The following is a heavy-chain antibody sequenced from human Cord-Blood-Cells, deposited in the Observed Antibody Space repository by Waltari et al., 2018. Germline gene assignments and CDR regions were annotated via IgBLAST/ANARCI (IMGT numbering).Heavy chain of an antibody. V-gene: IGHV4-59*08. D-gene: IGHD2-2*01. CDR3: ARHVGGSSTSCYDY. CDR2: IYYSGST. J-gene: IGHJ4*02. CDR1: GGSISSYY. Sequence: QVQLQESGPGLVKPSETLSLTCPVSGGSISSYYWSWIRQPPGKGLEWIGYIYYSGSTNYNPPLKSRVTISVDTSKNQFSLKLSSVTAADTAVYYCARHVGGSSTSCYDYWGQGTLVTVSS.